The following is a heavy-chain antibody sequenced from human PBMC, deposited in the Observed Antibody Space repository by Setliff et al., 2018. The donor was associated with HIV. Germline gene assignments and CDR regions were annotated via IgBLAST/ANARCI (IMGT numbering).Heavy chain of an antibody. Sequence: PSETLSLTCTVSGGSISSYYWSWIRQPPGKGLEWIGYIYTSGSTNYNPSLKSRVTISVDTSKNQFSPKLSSVTAADTAVYYCARGLSFYGPGGFDYWGQGTLVTVSS. D-gene: IGHD3-10*01. V-gene: IGHV4-4*09. CDR2: IYTSGST. J-gene: IGHJ4*02. CDR3: ARGLSFYGPGGFDY. CDR1: GGSISSYY.